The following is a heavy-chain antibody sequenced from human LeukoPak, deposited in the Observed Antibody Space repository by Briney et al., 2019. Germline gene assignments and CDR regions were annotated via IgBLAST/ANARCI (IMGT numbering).Heavy chain of an antibody. CDR3: AKDRWLQGYFDY. V-gene: IGHV3-30*02. D-gene: IGHD5-24*01. Sequence: GGSLRLSCTTSGFIFSNYGMHWVRQAPGKGLEWVAFIRHDGSNKYYADSVKGRCTISRDNSKKTEYLQMNSLRTEDTAVYYCAKDRWLQGYFDYWGQGTLVTVSS. CDR1: GFIFSNYG. CDR2: IRHDGSNK. J-gene: IGHJ4*02.